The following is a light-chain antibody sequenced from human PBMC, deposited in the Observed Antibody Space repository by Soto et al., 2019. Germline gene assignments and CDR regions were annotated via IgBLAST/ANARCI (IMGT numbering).Light chain of an antibody. CDR3: QQYGGHGATLT. CDR1: QSVSSSY. CDR2: GAS. V-gene: IGKV3-20*01. Sequence: EIVLTQSPGTLSLSPGERATLSCRASQSVSSSYLAWYQQKPGQAPRLLIYGASSRATGIPDRFSGSGSGTDFTLTISRLEPEDFAVYSCQQYGGHGATLTFGQGTKVEIK. J-gene: IGKJ1*01.